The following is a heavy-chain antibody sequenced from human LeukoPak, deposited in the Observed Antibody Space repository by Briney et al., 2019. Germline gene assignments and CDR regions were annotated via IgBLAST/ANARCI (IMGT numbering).Heavy chain of an antibody. CDR2: INPSGGST. D-gene: IGHD3-10*01. V-gene: IGHV1-46*01. CDR3: ARESRRGFGQLLFVFDY. CDR1: GYTFTSYY. J-gene: IGHJ4*02. Sequence: SASVKVSCKASGYTFTSYYMHWVRQAPGQGLEWMGIINPSGGSTSYAQKFQGRVTMTRDTSTSTVYMELSSLRSADTAVYYCARESRRGFGQLLFVFDYWGQGTLVTVSS.